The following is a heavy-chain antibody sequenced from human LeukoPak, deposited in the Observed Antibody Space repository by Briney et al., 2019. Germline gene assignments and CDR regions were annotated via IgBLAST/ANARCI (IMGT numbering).Heavy chain of an antibody. CDR3: ARERYFDWSVPTPGKYYFDY. CDR2: IIPIFGTA. V-gene: IGHV1-69*01. CDR1: GCTFSSYA. J-gene: IGHJ4*02. D-gene: IGHD3-9*01. Sequence: GASVKVSCKSSGCTFSSYAISWVRQAPGQGLEWMGGIIPIFGTANYEQKFQGRVTITADESTSTAYMELSSLRSEDTAVYYCARERYFDWSVPTPGKYYFDYWGQGTLVTVSS.